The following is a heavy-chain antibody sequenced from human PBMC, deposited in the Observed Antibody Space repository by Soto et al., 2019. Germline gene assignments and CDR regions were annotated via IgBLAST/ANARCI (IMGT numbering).Heavy chain of an antibody. CDR1: GHTFTNDD. Sequence: QVQLVQSGAEVKKPGASVKVSCKASGHTFTNDDIHWVRQATGQGLEWMGWMNPDSGNTGQSKQFQGRVTMTRDTSISTAYMEMSSLRSEDTAVYYCARGRFRRTWFDPWGQGTLVTVSS. J-gene: IGHJ5*02. D-gene: IGHD3-16*01. V-gene: IGHV1-8*01. CDR3: ARGRFRRTWFDP. CDR2: MNPDSGNT.